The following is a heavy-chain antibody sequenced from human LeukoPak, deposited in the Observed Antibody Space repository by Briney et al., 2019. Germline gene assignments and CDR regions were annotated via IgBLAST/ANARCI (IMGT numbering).Heavy chain of an antibody. Sequence: GGSLRLSCAASGFTFSSYSMNWVRQAPGKGLEWVSSISGSSSYIYYADSVKGRFTISRHNAKNSLYLQMNSLRAEDTAVYYCAKDLAYCGGDCYSPLDYWGQGTLVTVSS. D-gene: IGHD2-21*02. V-gene: IGHV3-21*01. CDR1: GFTFSSYS. CDR2: ISGSSSYI. J-gene: IGHJ4*02. CDR3: AKDLAYCGGDCYSPLDY.